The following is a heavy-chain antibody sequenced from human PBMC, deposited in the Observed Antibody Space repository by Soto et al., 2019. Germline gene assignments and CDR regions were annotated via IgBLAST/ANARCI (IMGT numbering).Heavy chain of an antibody. CDR3: ARSVDTAMVKDY. Sequence: ASVKVSCKASGYTFTSYDINWVRPATGQGLEWMGWMNPNRGNTGYAQKFQGRVNMTRNTSISTAYMELSSLRSEDTAVYYCARSVDTAMVKDYWGQGTLVTVSS. J-gene: IGHJ4*02. CDR2: MNPNRGNT. V-gene: IGHV1-8*01. CDR1: GYTFTSYD. D-gene: IGHD5-18*01.